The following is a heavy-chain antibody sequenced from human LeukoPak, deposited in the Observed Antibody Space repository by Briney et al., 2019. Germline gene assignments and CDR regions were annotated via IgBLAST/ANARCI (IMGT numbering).Heavy chain of an antibody. J-gene: IGHJ3*02. D-gene: IGHD3-16*01. CDR2: IYYSGST. CDR1: GGSISSSSYY. Sequence: SETLSLTCTVSGGSISSSSYYWGWTRQPPGKGLEWIGSIYYSGSTYYKSSLKSRVTISVDTSKNQFSLKLSSVTAADTAVYYCARLKGESFGAFDIWGQGTMVTVSS. CDR3: ARLKGESFGAFDI. V-gene: IGHV4-39*01.